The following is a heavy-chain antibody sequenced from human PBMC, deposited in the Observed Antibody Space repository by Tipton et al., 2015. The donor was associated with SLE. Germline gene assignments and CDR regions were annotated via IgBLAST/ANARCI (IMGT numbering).Heavy chain of an antibody. V-gene: IGHV4-61*02. CDR2: VYTTGTT. J-gene: IGHJ4*02. CDR3: ARASTAEVDFES. D-gene: IGHD1-14*01. Sequence: TLSLTCTVSGGSISNGMYFYNGIRQPAGKGLEWIGRVYTTGTTTYNPSLKSRVTISLDTSMNLFSLKLTSVTAADTAVYYCARASTAEVDFESWGQGTLVTVSS. CDR1: GGSISNGMYF.